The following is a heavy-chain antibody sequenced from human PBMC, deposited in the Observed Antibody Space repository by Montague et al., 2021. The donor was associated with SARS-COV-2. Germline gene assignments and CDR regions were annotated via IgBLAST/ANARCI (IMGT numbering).Heavy chain of an antibody. CDR2: IYYSGST. J-gene: IGHJ4*02. CDR1: GDSISRYY. V-gene: IGHV4-59*08. Sequence: SETLSLTCTVSGDSISRYYWTWIRQPPGKGLEWIGYIYYSGSTNYNPSLKSRVTISVDTSKNQFSLKLSSVTAADTAVYYCARHTSATHSFSDSWGQGTLVTVSS. D-gene: IGHD1-26*01. CDR3: ARHTSATHSFSDS.